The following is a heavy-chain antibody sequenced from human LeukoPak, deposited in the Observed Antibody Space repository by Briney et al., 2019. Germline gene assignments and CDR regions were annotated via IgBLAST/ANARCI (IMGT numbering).Heavy chain of an antibody. CDR3: AKGPYYYDSSGYYAS. CDR1: GFTFSSYE. V-gene: IGHV3-48*03. CDR2: ISSSGSTI. Sequence: GGSLRLSCAASGFTFSSYEMNWVRQAPGKGLEWVSYISSSGSTIYYADSVKGRFTISRDNSKNTLYLQMNSLRAEDTAVYYCAKGPYYYDSSGYYASWGQGTLVTVSS. D-gene: IGHD3-22*01. J-gene: IGHJ5*02.